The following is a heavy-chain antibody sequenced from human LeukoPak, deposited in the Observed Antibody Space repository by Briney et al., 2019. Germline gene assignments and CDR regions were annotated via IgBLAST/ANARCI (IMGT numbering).Heavy chain of an antibody. D-gene: IGHD3-10*01. CDR3: ARYYRVRSPPFGY. Sequence: AASVKVSCKASGYTFTSYDINWVRQATGQGLEWMGWMNPNSGNTGYAQKFQGRVTMTRNTSISTAYMELSSLRSEDTAVYYCARYYRVRSPPFGYWGQGTLVTVSS. CDR1: GYTFTSYD. CDR2: MNPNSGNT. V-gene: IGHV1-8*01. J-gene: IGHJ4*02.